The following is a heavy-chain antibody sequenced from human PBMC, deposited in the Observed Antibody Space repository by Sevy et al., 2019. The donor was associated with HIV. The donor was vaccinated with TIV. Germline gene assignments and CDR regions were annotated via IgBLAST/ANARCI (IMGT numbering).Heavy chain of an antibody. V-gene: IGHV4-59*11. J-gene: IGHJ6*02. D-gene: IGHD6-19*01. CDR2: ISYSGTT. CDR3: ARAGGSTDWGMDV. CDR1: SGSLSPHY. Sequence: SETLSLTCAVASGSLSPHYWIWIRQAPGKGLEWIGYISYSGTTNYNPSLQSRVTISVDTSKNQFSLRLSSVTAADTAVYYCARAGGSTDWGMDVWGQGTTLTVSS.